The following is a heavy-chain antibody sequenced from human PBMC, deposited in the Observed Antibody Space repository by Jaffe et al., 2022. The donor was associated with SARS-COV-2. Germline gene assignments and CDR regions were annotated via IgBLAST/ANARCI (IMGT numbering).Heavy chain of an antibody. CDR2: INEDASEE. CDR3: TTRLRGLIWGNAFDY. V-gene: IGHV3-7*03. CDR1: GFTFGTYW. Sequence: DVQLVESGGDLVQPGGSLRLSCAASGFTFGTYWMAWVRQAPGKGLEWVASINEDASEEHYADSVRGRFTISRDNTRNSMFLQMNSLRAEDSALYYCTTRLRGLIWGNAFDYWGQGTPVTVSS. D-gene: IGHD3-16*01. J-gene: IGHJ4*02.